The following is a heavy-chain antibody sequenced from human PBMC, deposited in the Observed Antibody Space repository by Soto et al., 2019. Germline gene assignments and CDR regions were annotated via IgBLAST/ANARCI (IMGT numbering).Heavy chain of an antibody. D-gene: IGHD1-1*01. V-gene: IGHV4-34*01. CDR1: GGFVTSGSYY. CDR3: ARVERGTATTVVDAFDI. Sequence: QVQLQQWGAGLLKPSETLSLTCAVYGGFVTSGSYYWSWIRQPPGKGLEWIGEMSHRGGTHVNPSLTSRVTISVDTSKNQFTLKMGSVTAADTALYYCARVERGTATTVVDAFDIWGPGTMVTVSS. CDR2: MSHRGGT. J-gene: IGHJ3*02.